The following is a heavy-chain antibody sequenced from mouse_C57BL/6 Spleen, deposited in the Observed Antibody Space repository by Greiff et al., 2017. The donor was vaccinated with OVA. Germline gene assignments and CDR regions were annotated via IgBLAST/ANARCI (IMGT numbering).Heavy chain of an antibody. V-gene: IGHV1-59*01. CDR1: GYTFTSYW. CDR2: IDPSDSYT. J-gene: IGHJ1*03. D-gene: IGHD1-2*01. Sequence: QVHVKQPGAELVRPGTSVKLSCKASGYTFTSYWMHWVKQRPGQGLEWIGVIDPSDSYTNYNQKFKGKATLTVDTSSSTAYMQLSSLTSEDSAVYYCARLITTEGYFDVWGTGTTVTVSS. CDR3: ARLITTEGYFDV.